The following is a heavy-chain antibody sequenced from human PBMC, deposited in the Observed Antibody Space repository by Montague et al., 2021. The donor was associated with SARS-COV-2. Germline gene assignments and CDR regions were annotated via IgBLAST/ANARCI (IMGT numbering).Heavy chain of an antibody. J-gene: IGHJ4*02. D-gene: IGHD3-10*01. V-gene: IGHV2-5*01. CDR3: AHRLPGFQWFGEDTFDY. Sequence: PALVKPTQTLTLTCTFSGFSLDSRGVGVGWIRQPPGKALECLALIYWNDDKRYSPSLKSRLTITKDTSKNQVVLTMTNTDPVDTATYYCAHRLPGFQWFGEDTFDYWGQGTLVTVSS. CDR1: GFSLDSRGVG. CDR2: IYWNDDK.